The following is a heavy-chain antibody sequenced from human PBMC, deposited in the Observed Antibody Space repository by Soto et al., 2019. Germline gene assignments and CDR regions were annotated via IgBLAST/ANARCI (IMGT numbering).Heavy chain of an antibody. CDR3: ARGVRRVVTHFDY. J-gene: IGHJ4*02. D-gene: IGHD2-21*02. CDR2: IIPIFGTA. CDR1: GGTSSSYA. V-gene: IGHV1-69*01. Sequence: KVSCKASGGTSSSYAISWVRQAPGQGLEWMGGIIPIFGTASYAQKFQGRVTITADESTSTAYMELSSLRSEDTAVYYCARGVRRVVTHFDYWGQGTLVTVSS.